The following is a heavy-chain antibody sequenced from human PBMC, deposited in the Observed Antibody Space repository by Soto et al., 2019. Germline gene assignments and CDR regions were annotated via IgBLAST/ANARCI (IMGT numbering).Heavy chain of an antibody. CDR1: GGSISSYY. V-gene: IGHV4-59*08. J-gene: IGHJ3*02. CDR2: IYYSGST. CDR3: ARQVYCSGSSCYSRPYDAFDI. D-gene: IGHD2-15*01. Sequence: PSETLSLTCSVSGGSISSYYWSWIRQPPGKGLEWIGYIYYSGSTNYNPSLQSRVTISIDTSKNQFSLKLSSVTAADTAVYYCARQVYCSGSSCYSRPYDAFDIWGQGTMVTVSS.